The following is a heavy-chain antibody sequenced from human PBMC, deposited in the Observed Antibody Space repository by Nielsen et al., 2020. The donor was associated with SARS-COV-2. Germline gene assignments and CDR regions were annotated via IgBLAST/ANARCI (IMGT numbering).Heavy chain of an antibody. CDR2: INHSGST. D-gene: IGHD2-15*01. J-gene: IGHJ6*03. Sequence: SETLSLTCAVYGGSFSGYYWSWIRQPPGKGLEWIGEINHSGSTNYNPSLKSRVTISVDTSKNQFSLKLSSVTAADTAVYHCAREEWGSPGGVGYYYYYMDVWGKGTTVTVSS. CDR1: GGSFSGYY. V-gene: IGHV4-34*01. CDR3: AREEWGSPGGVGYYYYYMDV.